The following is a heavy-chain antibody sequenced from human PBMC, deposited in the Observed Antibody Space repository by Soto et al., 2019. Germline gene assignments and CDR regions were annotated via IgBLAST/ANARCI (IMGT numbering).Heavy chain of an antibody. Sequence: SETLSLTCSVSGDSISNSRFYWAWIRQPPGEGLEWIGSIYHTGNAYYNPSLKSRVTISVDTSKNQFSLKLTSVTAADAALYYCARDFFDSSDYTTNWFDPRAQRTPVTVSS. D-gene: IGHD3-22*01. J-gene: IGHJ5*02. CDR1: GDSISNSRFY. CDR2: IYHTGNA. CDR3: ARDFFDSSDYTTNWFDP. V-gene: IGHV4-39*01.